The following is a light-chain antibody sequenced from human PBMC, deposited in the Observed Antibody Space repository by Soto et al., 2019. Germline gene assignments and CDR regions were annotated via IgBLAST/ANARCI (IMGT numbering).Light chain of an antibody. CDR1: QSVSSN. CDR3: QQYNNWPPT. Sequence: EIVMTQSPATLTVSPGERATLSCRASQSVSSNLAWYQQKPGQAPRLLIYGASTRATGIPARFSGSGSGTEFTLTISSLQYGDFAVYYCQQYNNWPPTFGQGTKVEI. J-gene: IGKJ1*01. CDR2: GAS. V-gene: IGKV3-15*01.